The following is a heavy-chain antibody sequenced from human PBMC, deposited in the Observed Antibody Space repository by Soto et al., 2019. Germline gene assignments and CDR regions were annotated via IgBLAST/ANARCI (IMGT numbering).Heavy chain of an antibody. CDR1: GFTFSSYW. D-gene: IGHD6-13*01. CDR3: ARVPGVAAAGPHYYYYYGMDV. CDR2: IKQDGSEK. V-gene: IGHV3-7*01. J-gene: IGHJ6*02. Sequence: GGTLRLSWAVSGFTFSSYWMSWVRQAPGTGLELVANIKQDGSEKYYVDSVKGRFTISRDNAKNSLYLQMNSLRAEDTAVYYCARVPGVAAAGPHYYYYYGMDVWGQGTTVTVSS.